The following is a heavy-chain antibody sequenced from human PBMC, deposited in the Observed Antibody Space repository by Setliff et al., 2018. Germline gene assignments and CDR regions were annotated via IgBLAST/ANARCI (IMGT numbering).Heavy chain of an antibody. CDR3: ARVAQWLDEYYFDY. J-gene: IGHJ4*02. D-gene: IGHD6-19*01. CDR2: IYYSGST. Sequence: TSETLSLTCTVSGGSISSSSYYWGWIRQPPGKGLEWIGSIYYSGSTYYNPSLKSRVTISVDTSKDQFSLKLSSVTAADTAVYYCARVAQWLDEYYFDYWGQGTLVTVSS. V-gene: IGHV4-39*01. CDR1: GGSISSSSYY.